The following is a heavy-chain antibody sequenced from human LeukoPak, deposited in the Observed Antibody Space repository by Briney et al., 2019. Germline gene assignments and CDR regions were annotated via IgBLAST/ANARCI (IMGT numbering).Heavy chain of an antibody. CDR1: GYTFTGYY. D-gene: IGHD2-2*01. V-gene: IGHV1-2*02. CDR2: INPNSGDT. Sequence: ASVKVSCKASGYTFTGYYIHWVRQAPGQGLEWMGWINPNSGDTNYAQKFQGRVTLTSDTSISTAYMELSGLRSDDTAVYYCARDLCRSTSYYYYYGMDVWGQGTTVTVSS. J-gene: IGHJ6*02. CDR3: ARDLCRSTSYYYYYGMDV.